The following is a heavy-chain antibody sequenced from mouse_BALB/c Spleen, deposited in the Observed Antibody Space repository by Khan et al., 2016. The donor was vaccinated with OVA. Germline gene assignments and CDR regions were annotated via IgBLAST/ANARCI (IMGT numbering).Heavy chain of an antibody. V-gene: IGHV3-2*02. Sequence: EVQLLETGPGLVKPSQSLSLTCTVTGYSITSDYAWNWIRQFPGNKLEWMGYISYSGNTKYNPSLKSRISITRDTSKNQFFLQLNSVTIEDTATYFCARIYGGDFDYWGQGTTLTVSS. J-gene: IGHJ2*01. CDR3: ARIYGGDFDY. D-gene: IGHD1-1*01. CDR2: ISYSGNT. CDR1: GYSITSDYA.